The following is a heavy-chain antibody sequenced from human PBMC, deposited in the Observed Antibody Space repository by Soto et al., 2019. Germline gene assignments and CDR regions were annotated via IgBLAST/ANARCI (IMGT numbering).Heavy chain of an antibody. CDR1: GYTLTELS. V-gene: IGHV1-24*01. CDR3: ATGHRTAMANVLAYYYYVMDV. CDR2: FDPEDGET. J-gene: IGHJ6*02. D-gene: IGHD5-18*01. Sequence: GASVKVSCKVSGYTLTELSMHWVRQAPGKGLEWMGGFDPEDGETIYAQKFQGRVTMTEDTSTDTAYMELSSLRSEDTAVYYCATGHRTAMANVLAYYYYVMDVWGQGTTVTVSS.